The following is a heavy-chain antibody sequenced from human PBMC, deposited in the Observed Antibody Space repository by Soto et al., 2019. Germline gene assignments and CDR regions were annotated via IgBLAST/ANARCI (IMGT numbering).Heavy chain of an antibody. CDR2: MNPNSGNT. CDR3: AINLGDYVVGGVVAATFFDY. V-gene: IGHV1-8*01. CDR1: GYTFTSYD. D-gene: IGHD2-15*01. Sequence: GASVKVSCKASGYTFTSYDINWVRQATGQGLEWMGWMNPNSGNTGYAQKFQGRVTMTRNTSISTAYMELSSLRSDDTAVYYCAINLGDYVVGGVVAATFFDYWGQGTLVTVSS. J-gene: IGHJ4*02.